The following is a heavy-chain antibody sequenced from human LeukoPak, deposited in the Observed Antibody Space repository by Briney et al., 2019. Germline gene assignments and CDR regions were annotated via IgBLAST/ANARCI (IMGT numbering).Heavy chain of an antibody. V-gene: IGHV3-23*01. CDR2: ISGSGGST. CDR3: AKSGVVAANYYYYYMDV. CDR1: GFPFSSYA. J-gene: IGHJ6*03. D-gene: IGHD2-15*01. Sequence: GGSLRLSCAASGFPFSSYAMSGVRQAPGKGLEWVSAISGSGGSTYYADSVKGRFTISRDNSKNTLYLQMNSLRAEDTAVYYCAKSGVVAANYYYYYMDVWGKGTTVTVSS.